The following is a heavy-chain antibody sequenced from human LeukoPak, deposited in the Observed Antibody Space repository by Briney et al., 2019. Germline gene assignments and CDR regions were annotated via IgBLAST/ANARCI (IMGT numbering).Heavy chain of an antibody. V-gene: IGHV3-64*01. CDR1: GFTFSSYG. Sequence: GGPLRLSCAASGFTFSSYGMHWVRQAPGKGLEYVSAISSNGGSTYYANSVKGRFTISRDNSKNTLYLQMGSLRAEDMAVYYCARDPYDYWGQGTLVTVSS. CDR3: ARDPYDY. CDR2: ISSNGGST. J-gene: IGHJ4*02.